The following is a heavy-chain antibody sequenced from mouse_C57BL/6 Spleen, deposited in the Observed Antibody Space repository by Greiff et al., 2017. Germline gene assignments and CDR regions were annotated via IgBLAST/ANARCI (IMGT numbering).Heavy chain of an antibody. CDR1: GYTFTDYY. J-gene: IGHJ2*01. D-gene: IGHD2-3*01. CDR3: ARPNDGYFDY. CDR2: INPNNGGT. V-gene: IGHV1-26*01. Sequence: VQLQQSGPELVKPGASVKISCKASGYTFTDYYMNWVKQSHGKSLEWIGDINPNNGGTSYNQKFKGKATLTVDKSSSTAYMELRSLTSEDSAVYYCARPNDGYFDYWGQGTTLTVSS.